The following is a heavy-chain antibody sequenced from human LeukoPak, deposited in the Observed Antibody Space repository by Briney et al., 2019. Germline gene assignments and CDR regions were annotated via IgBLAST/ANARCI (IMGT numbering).Heavy chain of an antibody. Sequence: SETLSLTCTVSGGSISSSSYYWGWIRQPPGKGLEWIASMHQSGSTYYNPSLKSRVTISVDTSKNQFSLRLSSVTAADTAVYYCARDWGVSARPGYMDVWGKGTTVTVSS. V-gene: IGHV4-39*07. CDR2: MHQSGST. J-gene: IGHJ6*03. CDR1: GGSISSSSYY. CDR3: ARDWGVSARPGYMDV. D-gene: IGHD6-6*01.